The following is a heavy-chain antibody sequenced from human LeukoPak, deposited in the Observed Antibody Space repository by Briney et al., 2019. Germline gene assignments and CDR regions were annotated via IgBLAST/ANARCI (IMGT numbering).Heavy chain of an antibody. CDR3: ARHIAVAGPYYFDY. Sequence: PSETLSLTCTVSGGSISSYYWSWIRQPPGKGLGWIGYIYYSGSTNYNPSLKSRVTISVDTSKNQFSLKLSSVTAADTAVYYCARHIAVAGPYYFDYWGQGTLVTVSS. CDR1: GGSISSYY. D-gene: IGHD6-19*01. J-gene: IGHJ4*02. CDR2: IYYSGST. V-gene: IGHV4-59*08.